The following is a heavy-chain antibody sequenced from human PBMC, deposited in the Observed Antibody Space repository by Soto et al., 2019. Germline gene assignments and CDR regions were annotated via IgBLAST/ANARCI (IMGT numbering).Heavy chain of an antibody. CDR2: ISYSGGT. CDR3: ARHRITLFGVIIIHSFDP. Sequence: PSETLSLTCTVSGGSISSSNHYWGWIRQPPGKGLEWIGSISYSGGTYYNGPLKSRVAMSVDTSKNQFSLKLTSLTAADTAVFYCARHRITLFGVIIIHSFDPWGQGTLVTVSS. CDR1: GGSISSSNHY. J-gene: IGHJ5*02. D-gene: IGHD3-3*01. V-gene: IGHV4-39*01.